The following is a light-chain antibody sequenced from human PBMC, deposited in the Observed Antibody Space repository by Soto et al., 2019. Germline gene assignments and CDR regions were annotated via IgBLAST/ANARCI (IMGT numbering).Light chain of an antibody. Sequence: EIVLTQSPATLSLSPGERATLSCRASQGVSSSLAWYQQKPGQAPRLLIYDASNRATGIPARFSGSGSGTDFTLTISRLEPEDFAVYYCQQYGSSPQTFGQGTKVEIK. J-gene: IGKJ1*01. CDR3: QQYGSSPQT. CDR2: DAS. CDR1: QGVSSS. V-gene: IGKV3-20*01.